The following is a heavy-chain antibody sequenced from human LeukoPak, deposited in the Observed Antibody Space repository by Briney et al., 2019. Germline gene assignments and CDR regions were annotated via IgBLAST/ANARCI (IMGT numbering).Heavy chain of an antibody. J-gene: IGHJ4*02. CDR1: GGSISSFY. Sequence: SETLSLTCTVSGGSISSFYWSWIRQPPGKGLEWIGSIYHSGSTYYNPSLKSRVTISVDTSKNQFSLKLSSVTAADTAVYYCARTHSGYSYGYFDYWGQGTLVTVSS. V-gene: IGHV4-59*08. CDR2: IYHSGST. D-gene: IGHD5-18*01. CDR3: ARTHSGYSYGYFDY.